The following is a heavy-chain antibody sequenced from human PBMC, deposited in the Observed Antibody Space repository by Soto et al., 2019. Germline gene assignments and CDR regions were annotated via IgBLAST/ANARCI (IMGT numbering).Heavy chain of an antibody. CDR1: AFSLRTGGVG. J-gene: IGHJ6*02. CDR3: IQSRCGGDCLQSYASYYYYGMDV. CDR2: IYWDDDK. Sequence: QITLKESGPTLVKPTQTLTLTCTFSAFSLRTGGVGVGWIRQPPGKALEWLALIYWDDDKRYSPSLRSRLTITKDTCKNQVVLTMTNMDPVDTATYYCIQSRCGGDCLQSYASYYYYGMDVWGQWTTVTVSS. V-gene: IGHV2-5*02. D-gene: IGHD2-21*02.